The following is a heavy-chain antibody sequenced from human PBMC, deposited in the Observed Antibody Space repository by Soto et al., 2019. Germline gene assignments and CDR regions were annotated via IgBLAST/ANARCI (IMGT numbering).Heavy chain of an antibody. CDR2: IWYDGSNK. J-gene: IGHJ5*02. V-gene: IGHV3-33*01. D-gene: IGHD3-22*01. Sequence: GGSLRLSCAASGFTFSSYGMHCVRHSPGKGLEWVAVIWYDGSNKYYADSVKGRFTISRDNSKNTLYLKMNSLRAEDTAVYYCARDLNHYDSSGYYNWFDPWGQGTPVTVS. CDR1: GFTFSSYG. CDR3: ARDLNHYDSSGYYNWFDP.